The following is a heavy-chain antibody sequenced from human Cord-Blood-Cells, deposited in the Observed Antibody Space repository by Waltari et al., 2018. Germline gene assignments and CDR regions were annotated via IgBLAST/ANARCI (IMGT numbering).Heavy chain of an antibody. D-gene: IGHD1-20*01. CDR1: GGSFSGSY. CDR3: ARTRPYNWNDYYYYGMDV. Sequence: QVQLQQWGAGLLKPSETLSLTCDVSGGSFSGSYWSWTRQPPGQGLEWIGEMNHSGSTNYNPSLKSRVTISVDTSKNQFSLKLSSVTAADTAVYYCARTRPYNWNDYYYYGMDVWGQGTTVTVSS. J-gene: IGHJ6*02. CDR2: MNHSGST. V-gene: IGHV4-34*01.